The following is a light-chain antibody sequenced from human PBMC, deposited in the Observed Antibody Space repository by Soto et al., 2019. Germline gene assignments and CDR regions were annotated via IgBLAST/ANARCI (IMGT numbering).Light chain of an antibody. CDR2: AAS. CDR1: QSVSRN. CDR3: QHYNNWPRT. J-gene: IGKJ1*01. V-gene: IGKV3-15*01. Sequence: EIVMTHSPAPLSVSPGERATLSCRASQSVSRNFAWYQHKPGQAPRLLIYAASTRATGIPARFSGSGSGTEFTLTISSLQSEDSAVYYCQHYNNWPRTFGQGTKVEVK.